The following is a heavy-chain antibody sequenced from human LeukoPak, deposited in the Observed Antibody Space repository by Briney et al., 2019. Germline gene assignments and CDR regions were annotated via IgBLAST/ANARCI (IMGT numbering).Heavy chain of an antibody. CDR1: GFTFTNHW. CDR3: AKSGSSVFWS. J-gene: IGHJ5*02. V-gene: IGHV3-7*01. D-gene: IGHD3-3*02. Sequence: GESLTLSCAASGFTFTNHWMSWDRQAPATGLDRVAHIKADGSEKYYVDSVKGRFTVSRDNVKNSLFLQMNSLRVDETAVYYCAKSGSSVFWSWGQGTLVTVSS. CDR2: IKADGSEK.